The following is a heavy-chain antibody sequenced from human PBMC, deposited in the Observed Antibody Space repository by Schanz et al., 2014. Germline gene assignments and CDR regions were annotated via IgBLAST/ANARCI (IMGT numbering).Heavy chain of an antibody. D-gene: IGHD3-10*01. V-gene: IGHV3-48*04. CDR3: ARIGGSVFDY. CDR1: GFTFSSYA. J-gene: IGHJ4*02. Sequence: EVQLLESGGGLVQPGGSLRLSCAASGFTFSSYAMSWIRQAPGKGLEWVSYVSRSTPGIYYADSVKGRFTISRDSAENSLYLQMNSLRAEDTAVYYCARIGGSVFDYWAQGTLVTVSS. CDR2: VSRSTPGI.